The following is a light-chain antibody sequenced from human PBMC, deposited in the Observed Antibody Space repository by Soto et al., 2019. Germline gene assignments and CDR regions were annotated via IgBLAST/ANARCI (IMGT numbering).Light chain of an antibody. V-gene: IGKV1-39*01. J-gene: IGKJ5*01. CDR1: QSISSY. CDR2: AAS. Sequence: DIQMTQSPSSLAAYVGERVTITCRVSQSISSYVNWYQQRPGKAPKLLIYAASKLQSGVPSRFSGSGSGTDFTLTISSLQPEDFATYYCQQSYNTPIAFGQGTRLEIE. CDR3: QQSYNTPIA.